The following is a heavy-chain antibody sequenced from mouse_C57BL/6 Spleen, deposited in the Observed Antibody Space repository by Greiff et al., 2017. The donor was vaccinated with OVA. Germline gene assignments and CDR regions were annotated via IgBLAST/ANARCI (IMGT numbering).Heavy chain of an antibody. CDR2: IYPSDSET. Sequence: VQLQQPGAELVRPGSSVKLSCKASGYTFTSYWMDWVKQRPGQGLEWIGNIYPSDSETHYNQKFKDKATLTVDKSSSTAYMQLSSLTSEDSTVYYCARPGSPQAWFAYWGQGTLVTVSA. V-gene: IGHV1-61*01. CDR1: GYTFTSYW. CDR3: ARPGSPQAWFAY. J-gene: IGHJ3*01. D-gene: IGHD1-1*01.